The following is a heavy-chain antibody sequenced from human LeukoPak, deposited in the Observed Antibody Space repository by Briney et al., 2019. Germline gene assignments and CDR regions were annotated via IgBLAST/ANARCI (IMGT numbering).Heavy chain of an antibody. CDR1: GGTFSSYA. J-gene: IGHJ3*02. CDR2: IIPIFGTA. CDR3: ARIGRGSSGWYEGVDAFDI. D-gene: IGHD6-19*01. V-gene: IGHV1-69*05. Sequence: SVKVSCKASGGTFSSYAISWVRQAPGQGLEWMGRIIPIFGTANYAQKFQGRVTITTDESTSTAYMELSSLRSEDTAVYYCARIGRGSSGWYEGVDAFDIWGQGTMVTVSS.